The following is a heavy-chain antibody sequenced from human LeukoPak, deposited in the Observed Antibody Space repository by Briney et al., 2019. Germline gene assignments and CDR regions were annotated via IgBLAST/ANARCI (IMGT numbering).Heavy chain of an antibody. Sequence: SETLSLTCAVYGGSFSGYYWSWIRQPPGKGLEWIGEINHCGSTNYNPSLKSRVTISVDTSKNQFSLKLSSVTAADTAVYYCARGKISDYWGQGTLVTVSS. J-gene: IGHJ4*02. CDR3: ARGKISDY. CDR2: INHCGST. CDR1: GGSFSGYY. V-gene: IGHV4-34*01.